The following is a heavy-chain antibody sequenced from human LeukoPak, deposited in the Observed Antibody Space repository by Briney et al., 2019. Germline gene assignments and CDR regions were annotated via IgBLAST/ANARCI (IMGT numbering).Heavy chain of an antibody. CDR2: ITGSGKFT. CDR3: ARGSGDLDY. Sequence: GGSLRLSCAASGITFIHYSMTWVRQAPGKGLEWVSAITGSGKFTDYADSVKGRFTISRDNSKNTLYLQMNSLTADDTAVYYCARGSGDLDYWGQGTLVTVSS. J-gene: IGHJ4*02. CDR1: GITFIHYS. V-gene: IGHV3-23*01. D-gene: IGHD4-17*01.